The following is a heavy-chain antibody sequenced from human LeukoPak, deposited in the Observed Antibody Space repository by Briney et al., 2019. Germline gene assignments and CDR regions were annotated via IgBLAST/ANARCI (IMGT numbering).Heavy chain of an antibody. J-gene: IGHJ4*02. Sequence: GGSLRLSCAASGFTFSSYSMNWVRQAPGKGLEWVSSISSSSSYIYYADSVKGRFTISRDNAKHSLYLQMNSLRAEDTAVYYCAREGYGYKGLDYWGQGTLVTVSS. CDR2: ISSSSSYI. CDR1: GFTFSSYS. CDR3: AREGYGYKGLDY. D-gene: IGHD5-18*01. V-gene: IGHV3-21*04.